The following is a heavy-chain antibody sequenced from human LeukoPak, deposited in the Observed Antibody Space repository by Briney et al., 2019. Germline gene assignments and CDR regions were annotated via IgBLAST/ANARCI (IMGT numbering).Heavy chain of an antibody. V-gene: IGHV1-69*05. D-gene: IGHD6-6*01. CDR2: IIPIFGTA. Sequence: ASVKVPCRASGGTFSSYAISWVRQAPGQGLEWMGGIIPIFGTANYAQKFQGRVTITTDESTSTAYMELSSLRSEDTAVYYCARDLSSSVGFDYWGQGTLVTVSS. J-gene: IGHJ4*02. CDR3: ARDLSSSVGFDY. CDR1: GGTFSSYA.